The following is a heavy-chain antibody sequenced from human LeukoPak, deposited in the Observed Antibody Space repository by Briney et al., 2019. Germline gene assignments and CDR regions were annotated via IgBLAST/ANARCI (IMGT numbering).Heavy chain of an antibody. CDR2: IIPILGIA. CDR1: GGTFSSYA. CDR3: AHVTLPRDTGSDY. Sequence: SVKVSCKTSGGTFSSYAISWVRQAPGQGLEWMGRIIPILGIANYAQKFQGRVTITADKSTSTAYMELSSLRSEDTAVYYCAHVTLPRDTGSDYWGQGTLVTVSS. J-gene: IGHJ4*02. D-gene: IGHD5-24*01. V-gene: IGHV1-69*04.